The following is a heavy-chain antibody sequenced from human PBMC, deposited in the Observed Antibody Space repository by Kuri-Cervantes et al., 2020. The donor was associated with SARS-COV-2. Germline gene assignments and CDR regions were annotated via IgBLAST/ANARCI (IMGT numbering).Heavy chain of an antibody. V-gene: IGHV1-2*02. CDR3: ARLLFYGDSPLFDY. J-gene: IGHJ4*02. D-gene: IGHD4-17*01. Sequence: ASVKVSCKASGYTFTGYYVHWVRQAPGRGLEWMGWINPKNGATNYAQKFQGRVTMTRDTSISTAYLQWSSLKASDTAMYYCARLLFYGDSPLFDYWGQGTLVTVSS. CDR2: INPKNGAT. CDR1: GYTFTGYY.